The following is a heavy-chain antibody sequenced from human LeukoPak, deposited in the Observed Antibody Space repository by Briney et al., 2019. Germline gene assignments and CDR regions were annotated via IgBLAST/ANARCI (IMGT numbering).Heavy chain of an antibody. D-gene: IGHD3-22*01. J-gene: IGHJ4*02. CDR1: GYTFTSYG. CDR2: MNPNSGNT. V-gene: IGHV1-8*02. CDR3: ARGRGTYYYDSSGRDY. Sequence: VASVKVSCKASGYTFTSYGISWVRQATGQGLEWMGWMNPNSGNTGYAQKFQGRVTMTRNTSISTAYMELSSLRSEDTAVYYCARGRGTYYYDSSGRDYWGQGTLVTVSS.